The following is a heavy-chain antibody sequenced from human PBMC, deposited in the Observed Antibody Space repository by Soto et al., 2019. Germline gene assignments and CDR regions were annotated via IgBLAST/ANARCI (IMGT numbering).Heavy chain of an antibody. J-gene: IGHJ5*02. Sequence: SETLSLTCTVSGGSISSYYWSWIRQPPGKGLEWIGYIYYSGSTNYNPSLKSRVTISVDTSKNQFSLKLSSVTAADTAVYYCARAPPGGNYDNWFDPWGQGTLVTVSS. CDR3: ARAPPGGNYDNWFDP. V-gene: IGHV4-59*01. CDR1: GGSISSYY. CDR2: IYYSGST. D-gene: IGHD1-7*01.